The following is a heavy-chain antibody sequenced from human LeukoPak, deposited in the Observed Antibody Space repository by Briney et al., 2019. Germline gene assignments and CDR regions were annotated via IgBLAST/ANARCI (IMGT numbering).Heavy chain of an antibody. V-gene: IGHV1-2*04. CDR3: ARDSGDYYIDD. D-gene: IGHD4-17*01. CDR2: INPNSGGT. J-gene: IGHJ4*02. CDR1: GYTFTGYY. Sequence: GASVKVTCKASGYTFTGYYMHWVRQPPGQGLEWMGWINPNSGGTNYAQKFQGWVTMTRDTSISTAYMELSRLRSDDTAVYYCARDSGDYYIDDWGQGTLVTVSS.